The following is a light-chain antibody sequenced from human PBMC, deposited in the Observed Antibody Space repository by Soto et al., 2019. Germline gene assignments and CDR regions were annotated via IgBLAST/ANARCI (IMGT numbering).Light chain of an antibody. V-gene: IGKV3-20*01. Sequence: EIVLTQSPGTLSLSPGERATLSCRASQSVSSSYLAWYQQKPGQAPRLLIYGASSRGTGIPDRFSGSGSGTDFTLTISILEPEDFAVYYYQQYGSSPWTFGQGTKVEIK. CDR2: GAS. CDR1: QSVSSSY. CDR3: QQYGSSPWT. J-gene: IGKJ1*01.